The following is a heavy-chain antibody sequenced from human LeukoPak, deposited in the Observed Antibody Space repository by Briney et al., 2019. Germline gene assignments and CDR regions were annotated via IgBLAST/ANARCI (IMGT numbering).Heavy chain of an antibody. V-gene: IGHV3-30*04. D-gene: IGHD4-23*01. J-gene: IGHJ4*02. CDR3: VRSNPVPRWYPRPQPAGGH. CDR2: ISYDGSNK. Sequence: PGGSLRLSCAASGFTFSSYAMHWVRQAPGKGLEWVAVISYDGSNKYYADSVKGRFTISRDNSKNTLYLQMNSLRAEDTAVYYCVRSNPVPRWYPRPQPAGGHWGQGTLVTVSS. CDR1: GFTFSSYA.